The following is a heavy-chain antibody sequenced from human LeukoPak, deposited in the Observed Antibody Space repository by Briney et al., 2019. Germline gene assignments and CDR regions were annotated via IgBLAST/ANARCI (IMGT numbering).Heavy chain of an antibody. J-gene: IGHJ4*02. Sequence: GGSLRLSCAASGFTFSDYYMIWIRQAPGKGLEWVSYISSSGGYTDYADSVKGRFTISRDNSKNTLYLQLISLRGEDTAVYHCAKDAGDGWSYFDFWGQGTLVTVSS. D-gene: IGHD6-19*01. CDR1: GFTFSDYY. CDR3: AKDAGDGWSYFDF. V-gene: IGHV3-11*05. CDR2: ISSSGGYT.